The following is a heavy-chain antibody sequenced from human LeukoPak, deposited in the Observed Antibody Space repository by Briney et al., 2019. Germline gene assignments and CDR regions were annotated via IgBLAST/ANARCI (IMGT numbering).Heavy chain of an antibody. CDR1: GFTFSSYA. CDR2: VSGSGAHT. D-gene: IGHD6-13*01. J-gene: IGHJ4*02. V-gene: IGHV3-23*01. CDR3: AKAPPGYSSSWYFSGYFDY. Sequence: GGSLRLSCAASGFTFSSYAMTWVRQAPGKGLQWVSAVSGSGAHTYYADSVKGRVTISRDNSKNTLYLQMNSLRAEDTAVYYCAKAPPGYSSSWYFSGYFDYWGQGTLVTVSS.